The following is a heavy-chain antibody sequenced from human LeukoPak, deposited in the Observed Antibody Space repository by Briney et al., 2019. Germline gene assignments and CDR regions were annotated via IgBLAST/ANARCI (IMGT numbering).Heavy chain of an antibody. V-gene: IGHV3-21*01. CDR1: GYTFSIYR. Sequence: GRALGLSRVTSGYTFSIYRMKRVRQAPGKGLELVSSISSSSSYIYYADTVKSRLTISRDNAKKSLYLQMNSLRAEDTAVYYCSRGPYSSGCPHDFWGQGTLVTVSS. CDR2: ISSSSSYI. CDR3: SRGPYSSGCPHDF. J-gene: IGHJ4*02. D-gene: IGHD6-19*01.